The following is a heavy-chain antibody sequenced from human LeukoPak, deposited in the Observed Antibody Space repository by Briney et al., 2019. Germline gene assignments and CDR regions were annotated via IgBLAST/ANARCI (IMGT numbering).Heavy chain of an antibody. J-gene: IGHJ2*01. CDR3: ARGEPLGRWYFDL. Sequence: ASVKVSCKASGYTFTGYYMHWVRQAPGQGLEWMGWINPNSGGTNYAQKFQGRVTITRNTSISTAYMELSSLRSEDTAVYYCARGEPLGRWYFDLWGRGTLVTVSS. V-gene: IGHV1-2*02. CDR1: GYTFTGYY. D-gene: IGHD7-27*01. CDR2: INPNSGGT.